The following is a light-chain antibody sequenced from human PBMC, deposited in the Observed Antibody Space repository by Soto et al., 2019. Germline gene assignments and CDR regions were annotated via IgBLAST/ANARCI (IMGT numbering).Light chain of an antibody. V-gene: IGLV3-1*01. CDR3: QAWDSSTAV. J-gene: IGLJ2*01. Sequence: YELTQPPSVSVSPGQTASITCSGDKLGDKYACWYQQKPGQSPVLVIYQDSKRPSGIPDRFSGSNSGNTATLTISGTQAMDEADYYCQAWDSSTAVFGGGTKLTVL. CDR2: QDS. CDR1: KLGDKY.